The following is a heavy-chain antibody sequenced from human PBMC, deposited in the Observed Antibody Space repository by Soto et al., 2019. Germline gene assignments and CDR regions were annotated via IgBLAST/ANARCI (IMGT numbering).Heavy chain of an antibody. CDR2: IDWDDDK. CDR3: ARFYMVRGVKVVDY. D-gene: IGHD3-10*01. CDR1: GFSLSTSGMC. J-gene: IGHJ4*02. V-gene: IGHV2-70*11. Sequence: SGPTLVNPTQTLTLTCTFSGFSLSTSGMCVSWIRQPPGKALEWLARIDWDDDKYCSTSLKTRLTISKDTSKNQVVLTMTNMGPVDTATYYCARFYMVRGVKVVDYWGQGTLVTVSS.